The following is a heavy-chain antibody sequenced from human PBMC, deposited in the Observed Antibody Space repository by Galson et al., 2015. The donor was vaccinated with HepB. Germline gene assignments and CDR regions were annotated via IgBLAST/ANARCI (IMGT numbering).Heavy chain of an antibody. V-gene: IGHV3-7*01. Sequence: SLRLSCAASGFTFSSYWMSWVRQAPGKGLEWVANIKQDGSEKYYVDSVKGRFTISRDNAKNSLYLQMNSLRAEDTAGYYCARETYYYGSGSYYRYTTDYYYYYGMDIWGQGTTVTVSS. CDR3: ARETYYYGSGSYYRYTTDYYYYYGMDI. J-gene: IGHJ6*02. CDR2: IKQDGSEK. D-gene: IGHD3-10*01. CDR1: GFTFSSYW.